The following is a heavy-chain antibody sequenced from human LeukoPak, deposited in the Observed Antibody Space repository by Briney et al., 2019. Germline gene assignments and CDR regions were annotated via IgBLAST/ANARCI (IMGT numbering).Heavy chain of an antibody. CDR2: IKEDGSEK. CDR3: ARGLIGTGGIDF. Sequence: RGSPRWACAVSGFTFSRYWMNWVRQAPGKGLEWVANIKEDGSEKNYVDSVKGRFTTSRDNALNSVFLQMDSLRVEDTALYFCARGLIGTGGIDFWGQGTLVTVSS. CDR1: GFTFSRYW. J-gene: IGHJ4*02. V-gene: IGHV3-7*01. D-gene: IGHD1/OR15-1a*01.